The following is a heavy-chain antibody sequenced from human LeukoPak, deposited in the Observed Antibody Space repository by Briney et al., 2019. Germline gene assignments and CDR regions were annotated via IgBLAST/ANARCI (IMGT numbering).Heavy chain of an antibody. CDR3: ARDYDSFLYYYYGMDV. D-gene: IGHD3-3*01. CDR1: GYTFTSYA. Sequence: ASVNVSCTASGYTFTSYAMHWVRQAPGQRLEWMGWINAGNGNTKYSQKFQGRVTITRDTSASTAYMELSSLRSEDTAVYYCARDYDSFLYYYYGMDVWGQGTTVTVSS. V-gene: IGHV1-3*01. CDR2: INAGNGNT. J-gene: IGHJ6*02.